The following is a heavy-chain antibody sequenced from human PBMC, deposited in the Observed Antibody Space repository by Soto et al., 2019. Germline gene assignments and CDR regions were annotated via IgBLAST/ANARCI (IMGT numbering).Heavy chain of an antibody. CDR3: ARVSRVLRAFDI. V-gene: IGHV4-61*01. D-gene: IGHD3-10*01. CDR2: IYYSGST. J-gene: IGHJ3*02. CDR1: GGSVSSGSYY. Sequence: SEALSLSCTVSGGSVSSGSYYWSWIRQPPGKGLEWIGYIYYSGSTNYNPSLKSRVTISVDTSKNQFSLKLSSVTAADTAVYYCARVSRVLRAFDIWGQGTMVTVSS.